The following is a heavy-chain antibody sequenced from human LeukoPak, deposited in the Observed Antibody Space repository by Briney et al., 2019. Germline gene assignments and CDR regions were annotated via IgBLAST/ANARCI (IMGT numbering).Heavy chain of an antibody. CDR3: ASTLQYGPHRPVDY. CDR2: IYYSGST. Sequence: SETLSLTCTVSGGSISSYYWSWIRQPPGKGLEWIGYIYYSGSTNYNPSLKSRVTISVDTSKNQFSLKLSSVTAADTAVYYCASTLQYGPHRPVDYWGQGTLVTVSS. J-gene: IGHJ4*02. D-gene: IGHD4-11*01. V-gene: IGHV4-59*08. CDR1: GGSISSYY.